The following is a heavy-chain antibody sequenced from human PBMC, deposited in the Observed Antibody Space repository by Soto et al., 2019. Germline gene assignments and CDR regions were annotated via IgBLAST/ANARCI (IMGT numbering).Heavy chain of an antibody. CDR1: GGSISSSSYY. V-gene: IGHV4-39*01. CDR2: IYYSGST. CDR3: ARVRKIVVVPVHIAAAGMYYYGMDA. Sequence: SETLSLTCTVSGGSISSSSYYWGWIRQPPGKGLEWIGSIYYSGSTYYNPSLKSRVTISVDTSKNQFSLKLSSVTAADTAVYYCARVRKIVVVPVHIAAAGMYYYGMDAWGQGTTVTVSS. J-gene: IGHJ6*02. D-gene: IGHD2-2*01.